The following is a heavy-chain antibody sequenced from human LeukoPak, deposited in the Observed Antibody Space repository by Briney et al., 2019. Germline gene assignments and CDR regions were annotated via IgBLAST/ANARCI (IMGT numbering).Heavy chain of an antibody. CDR1: GFTFSSYS. J-gene: IGHJ4*02. Sequence: GGSLRLSCAASGFTFSSYSMNWVRQAPGKGLEWVSSISSSSSYIYYADSVKGRFTISRDNAKNSLYLQMNSLRAEDTAVYYCAIGDYYGSGSYWAPFDYWGQGTLVTVSS. CDR2: ISSSSSYI. V-gene: IGHV3-21*01. CDR3: AIGDYYGSGSYWAPFDY. D-gene: IGHD3-10*01.